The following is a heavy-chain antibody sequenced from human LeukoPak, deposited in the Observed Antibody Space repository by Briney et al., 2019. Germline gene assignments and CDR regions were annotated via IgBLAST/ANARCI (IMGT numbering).Heavy chain of an antibody. D-gene: IGHD2-21*02. V-gene: IGHV4-34*01. J-gene: IGHJ4*02. CDR3: ARGGGVTGYYFDY. Sequence: PSETLSLTCAVYGGSFSGYYWSWIRQPPGKGLEWIGEINHGGSTNYNPSLKSRVTISVDTSKNQFSLKLSSVTAADTAVYYCARGGGVTGYYFDYWGQGILVTVSS. CDR1: GGSFSGYY. CDR2: INHGGST.